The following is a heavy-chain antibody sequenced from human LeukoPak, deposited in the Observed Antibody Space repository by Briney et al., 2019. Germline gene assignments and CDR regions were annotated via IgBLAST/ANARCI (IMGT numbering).Heavy chain of an antibody. D-gene: IGHD3-22*01. Sequence: ASVKVSCKASGYTFTSYAMNWVRQAPGQGLEWMGWINTNTGNPTYAQGFTGRFVFSLDTSVSTAYLQISSLKAEDTAVYYCARSLKSGLAITMIVVVDGFDPWGQGTLVTVSS. CDR2: INTNTGNP. CDR1: GYTFTSYA. CDR3: ARSLKSGLAITMIVVVDGFDP. V-gene: IGHV7-4-1*02. J-gene: IGHJ5*02.